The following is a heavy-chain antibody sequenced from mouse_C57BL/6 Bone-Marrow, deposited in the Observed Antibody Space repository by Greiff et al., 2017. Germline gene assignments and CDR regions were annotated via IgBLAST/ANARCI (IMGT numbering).Heavy chain of an antibody. CDR2: LYPRSGNT. Sequence: VQLQQSGAELARPGASVKLSCKASGYTFTSYGISWVKQRTGQGLEWIGELYPRSGNTNYNEKFKGKATLTADTSSSTAYMELRSLTSEDSAVYFCATTVVTTDYAMDYWGQGTSVTVSS. D-gene: IGHD1-1*01. J-gene: IGHJ4*01. CDR1: GYTFTSYG. CDR3: ATTVVTTDYAMDY. V-gene: IGHV1-81*01.